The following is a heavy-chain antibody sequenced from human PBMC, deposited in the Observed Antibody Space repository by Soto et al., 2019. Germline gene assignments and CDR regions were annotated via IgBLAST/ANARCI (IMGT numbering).Heavy chain of an antibody. Sequence: SETLSLTCTVSGGSISSGGYYWSWIRQHPGKGLEWIGYIYYSGSTNYNPSLKSRVTISVDTSKNQFSLKLSSVTAADTAVYYCARLKEGVYGPQYYFDYWGQGTLVTVSS. V-gene: IGHV4-61*08. J-gene: IGHJ4*02. CDR1: GGSISSGGYY. CDR3: ARLKEGVYGPQYYFDY. CDR2: IYYSGST. D-gene: IGHD6-13*01.